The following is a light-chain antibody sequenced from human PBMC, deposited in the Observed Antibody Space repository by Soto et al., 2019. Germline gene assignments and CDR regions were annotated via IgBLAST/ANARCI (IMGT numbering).Light chain of an antibody. J-gene: IGLJ1*01. V-gene: IGLV2-14*01. CDR3: SSYTISSPYV. CDR1: SSDVGGYNY. CDR2: EVS. Sequence: QLVLTQPASVSGSPGQSITISCTGTSSDVGGYNYVSWYQQHPGKAPKLMIYEVSNRPSGVSNRFSGSKSGNTASLTISGLQAEDEADYYCSSYTISSPYVFGTGTKLTVL.